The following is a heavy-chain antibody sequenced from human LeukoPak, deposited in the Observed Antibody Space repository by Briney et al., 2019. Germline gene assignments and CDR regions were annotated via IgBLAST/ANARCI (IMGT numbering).Heavy chain of an antibody. CDR2: IIPIFGTA. D-gene: IGHD2-15*01. V-gene: IGHV1-69*13. Sequence: ASVKVSCKVSGGTFSSYAISWVRQAPGQGLEWMGGIIPIFGTANYAQKFQGRVTITADESTSTAYMELSSLRSEDTAVYYCAREECSGGSCYIYYGMDVWGQGTTVTVSS. J-gene: IGHJ6*02. CDR3: AREECSGGSCYIYYGMDV. CDR1: GGTFSSYA.